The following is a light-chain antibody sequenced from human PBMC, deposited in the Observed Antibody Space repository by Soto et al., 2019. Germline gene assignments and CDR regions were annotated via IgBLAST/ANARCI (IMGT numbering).Light chain of an antibody. V-gene: IGKV2-28*01. CDR3: MQALQSLT. CDR1: QSLLYNNAYNY. Sequence: EIVMTQSPLTLPVTAGEPGSISCRSSQSLLYNNAYNYLDWYVQMPVQSPQLLIYFGSNRAPGVPDRFSVSGSGTDFTLKINRVEAEDVGTYYCMQALQSLTFGQGTRLEI. J-gene: IGKJ5*01. CDR2: FGS.